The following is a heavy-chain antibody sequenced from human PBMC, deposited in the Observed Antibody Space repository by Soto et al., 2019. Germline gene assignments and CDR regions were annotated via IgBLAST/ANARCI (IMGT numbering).Heavy chain of an antibody. CDR1: GFSLNPYW. J-gene: IGHJ6*03. V-gene: IGHV5-51*01. CDR3: ARQGRPDRCSGDCNYMEI. Sequence: GESLKISCEGSGFSLNPYWIAWVRQMPGKGLEWMGTILPADSDTTYSPSFQGQVTLSADRSNSTAFLQWSSMRASHTPISYCARQGRPDRCSGDCNYMEIRGRGSTVTVCS. D-gene: IGHD2-21*01. CDR2: ILPADSDT.